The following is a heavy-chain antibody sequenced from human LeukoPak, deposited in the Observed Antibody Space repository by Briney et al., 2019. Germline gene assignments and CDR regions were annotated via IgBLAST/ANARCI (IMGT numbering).Heavy chain of an antibody. V-gene: IGHV3-23*01. J-gene: IGHJ6*03. D-gene: IGHD3-10*01. CDR2: ISRTGVAT. CDR1: GFTFTSFA. CDR3: ARVPMVRGVIIYYYMDV. Sequence: PGGSLRLSCAASGFTFTSFAMSWVRQAPGKGLEWVSTISRTGVATYYANSVKGRFTISRDNSKNTVYLQMNSLRSEDTAVYYCARVPMVRGVIIYYYMDVWGKGTTVTISS.